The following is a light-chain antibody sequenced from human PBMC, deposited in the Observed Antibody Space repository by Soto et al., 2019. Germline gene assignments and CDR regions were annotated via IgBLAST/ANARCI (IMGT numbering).Light chain of an antibody. CDR1: QGVSSY. Sequence: DIEMTQSPSSLSASVGERAAITCRASQGVSSYLAWYQQKPGKVPKLLLYAASTLQSGVPSRFSGSGSGTDFTLTISSLQPEDVATYYCQKYNSDPFTFGPGTKVDIK. J-gene: IGKJ3*01. V-gene: IGKV1-27*01. CDR2: AAS. CDR3: QKYNSDPFT.